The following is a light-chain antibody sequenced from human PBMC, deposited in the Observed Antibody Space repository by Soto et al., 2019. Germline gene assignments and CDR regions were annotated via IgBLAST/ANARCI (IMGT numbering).Light chain of an antibody. CDR2: LNSDGSH. V-gene: IGLV4-69*01. CDR1: SGHSSYA. Sequence: QSVLTQSPSASASLGASVKLTCTLSSGHSSYAIAWHQQQPEKGPRYLMKLNSDGSHSKGYGIPDRFSGSSSGAERYLTISSLQSEDEADYYCQTWGTGILVFGGGTKLTVL. J-gene: IGLJ2*01. CDR3: QTWGTGILV.